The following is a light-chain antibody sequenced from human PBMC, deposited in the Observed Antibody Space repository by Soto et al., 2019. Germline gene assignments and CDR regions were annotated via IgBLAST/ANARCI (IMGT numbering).Light chain of an antibody. CDR2: EVS. Sequence: QSALTQPSSASGSPGQSVTISCTGTSSDVGAYNYVSWYQQHPGNAPKLMIYEVSKRPSGVPDRFSGSKSGNTASLTVSGLQAEDEADYYCSSYAGSNNLVFGGGTKLTVL. V-gene: IGLV2-8*01. CDR3: SSYAGSNNLV. J-gene: IGLJ2*01. CDR1: SSDVGAYNY.